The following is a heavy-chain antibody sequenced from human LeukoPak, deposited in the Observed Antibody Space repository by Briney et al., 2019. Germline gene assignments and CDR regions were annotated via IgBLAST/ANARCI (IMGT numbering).Heavy chain of an antibody. V-gene: IGHV3-21*04. D-gene: IGHD3-10*01. CDR2: ISSSTSYI. J-gene: IGHJ4*02. CDR3: AKGHYYGSGSLDY. CDR1: GFTFSSYS. Sequence: GGSLRLSCAASGFTFSSYSMNWIRQDPGKGLEWVSSISSSTSYIYYADSVKGRFTISKDNAKNSLYLQMNSLRAEDTAVYYCAKGHYYGSGSLDYWGQGTLVTVSS.